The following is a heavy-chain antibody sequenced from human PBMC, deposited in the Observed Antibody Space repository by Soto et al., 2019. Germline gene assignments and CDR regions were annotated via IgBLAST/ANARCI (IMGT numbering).Heavy chain of an antibody. V-gene: IGHV4-30-4*01. CDR2: IYYSGST. J-gene: IGHJ3*02. CDR3: AREARFRGMRGAFDI. CDR1: GGSISSGDYY. Sequence: TLSLTCTVSGGSISSGDYYWSWIRQPPGKGLEWIGYIYYSGSTYYNPSLKSRVTISVDTSKNQFSLKLSSVTAADTAVYYCAREARFRGMRGAFDIWGQGTMVTVSS. D-gene: IGHD3-16*01.